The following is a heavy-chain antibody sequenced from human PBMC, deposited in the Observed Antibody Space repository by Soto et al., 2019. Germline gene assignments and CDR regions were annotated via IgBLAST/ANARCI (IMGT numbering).Heavy chain of an antibody. Sequence: QVRLVQSGAEVKKPGASVKVSCKASGYIFSSHGISWVRQAPGRGLEWMAWISAYNGDRNYAETLQGRVTVTTDTSTNTAYMELRSLRSDDTAVYYCAREAFDADYIDFWGQGTLVTVSS. CDR2: ISAYNGDR. V-gene: IGHV1-18*01. J-gene: IGHJ4*02. CDR1: GYIFSSHG. CDR3: AREAFDADYIDF. D-gene: IGHD3-10*01.